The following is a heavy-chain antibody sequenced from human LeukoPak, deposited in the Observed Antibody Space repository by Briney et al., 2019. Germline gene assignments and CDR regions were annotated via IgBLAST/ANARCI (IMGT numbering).Heavy chain of an antibody. J-gene: IGHJ2*01. CDR3: ARARIIVGATREDWYFDL. Sequence: ASVKVSCKASGYTFTGYYMHWARQAPGQGLEWMGWINPNSGGTNYAQKFQGRVTMTRDTSISTAYMELSRLRSHDTAVYYCARARIIVGATREDWYFDLWGRGTLVTVSS. D-gene: IGHD1-26*01. CDR1: GYTFTGYY. CDR2: INPNSGGT. V-gene: IGHV1-2*02.